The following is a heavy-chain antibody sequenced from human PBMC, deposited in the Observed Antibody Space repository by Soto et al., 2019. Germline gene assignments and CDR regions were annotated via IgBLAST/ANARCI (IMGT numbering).Heavy chain of an antibody. Sequence: GGSLRLSCAASGFTFDDYAMHWVRQAPGKGLEWVAVIWYDGSNKYYADSVKGRFTISRDNSKNTLYLQMNSLRAEDTAVYYCARAPTSPTVTYTYYYYYMDVWGKGTTVTVSS. D-gene: IGHD4-17*01. CDR1: GFTFDDYA. CDR2: IWYDGSNK. V-gene: IGHV3-33*08. J-gene: IGHJ6*03. CDR3: ARAPTSPTVTYTYYYYYMDV.